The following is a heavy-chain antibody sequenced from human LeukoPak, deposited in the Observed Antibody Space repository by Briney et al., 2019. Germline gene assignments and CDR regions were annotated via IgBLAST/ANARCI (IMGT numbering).Heavy chain of an antibody. CDR3: AKSHHVTAIDY. CDR1: GITFSNYN. J-gene: IGHJ4*02. V-gene: IGHV3-21*04. D-gene: IGHD2-21*02. Sequence: GGSLRLSCAAPGITFSNYNMNWVRQAPGKGLEWISAITSSSSYTFYADSVKGRFTISRDNAQNSLYLQMNSLRADDTAVYYCAKSHHVTAIDYWGQGTLVTVSS. CDR2: ITSSSSYT.